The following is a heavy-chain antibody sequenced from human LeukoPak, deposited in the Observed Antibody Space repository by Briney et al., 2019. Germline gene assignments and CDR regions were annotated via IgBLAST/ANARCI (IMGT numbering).Heavy chain of an antibody. D-gene: IGHD3-10*01. CDR2: IYHTGNT. Sequence: PSETPSLTCTVSIDSIKNYYWSWIRQRPGKGLEWIGYIYHTGNTNYNPSLKSRLSMSIDPSKNQFSLNLNSVTAADTAVYYCARGNYGSGSYYVVDFDYWGQGTLVTISS. CDR3: ARGNYGSGSYYVVDFDY. CDR1: IDSIKNYY. J-gene: IGHJ4*02. V-gene: IGHV4-59*12.